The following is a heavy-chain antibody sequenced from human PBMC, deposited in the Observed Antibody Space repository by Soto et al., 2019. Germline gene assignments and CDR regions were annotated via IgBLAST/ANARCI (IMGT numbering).Heavy chain of an antibody. D-gene: IGHD3-10*01. V-gene: IGHV3-7*01. Sequence: PGGSLRLSCAASGIMFSSYWMNWVRQAPGKGLEWVANIKQDGSEKYYVDSVKGRFTISRDNAKNSLYLQMNNLRAEDTALYYCARSRLGAFDCWGQGTLVTVSS. J-gene: IGHJ4*02. CDR2: IKQDGSEK. CDR3: ARSRLGAFDC. CDR1: GIMFSSYW.